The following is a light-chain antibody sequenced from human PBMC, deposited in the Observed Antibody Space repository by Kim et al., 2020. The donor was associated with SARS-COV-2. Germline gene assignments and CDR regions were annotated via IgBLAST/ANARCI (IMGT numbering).Light chain of an antibody. CDR1: QSVSNF. Sequence: EIVLTQFPATLSLSPGETATLSRRASQSVSNFLAWYQQKPGQAPRLLIYGASNRAPGIPARFSGSGSGTDFTLTISSLEPEDFAVYYCQQRTNWPPFTFGQGTKLEI. J-gene: IGKJ2*01. CDR2: GAS. CDR3: QQRTNWPPFT. V-gene: IGKV3-11*01.